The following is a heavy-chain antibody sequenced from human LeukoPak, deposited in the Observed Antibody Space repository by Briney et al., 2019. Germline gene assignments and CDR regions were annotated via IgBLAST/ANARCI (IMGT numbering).Heavy chain of an antibody. CDR3: AKDGGSYLNWIDP. V-gene: IGHV3-30*18. CDR2: ISYYGSSK. J-gene: IGHJ5*02. CDR1: GFTFSSYG. Sequence: PGGSLRLSCAASGFTFSSYGMHWVSQAPGKGLEWVAVISYYGSSKYYADSVEGRFTISRDNSKNTLHLQMNSLRAEDTAVYYCAKDGGSYLNWIDPWGQGTLVTVSS. D-gene: IGHD1-26*01.